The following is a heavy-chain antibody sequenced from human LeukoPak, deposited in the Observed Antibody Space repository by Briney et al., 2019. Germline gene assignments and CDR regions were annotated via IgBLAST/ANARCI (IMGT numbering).Heavy chain of an antibody. CDR1: GGSFSGYY. CDR3: ARDQTLRFLEWFHPYYFDY. D-gene: IGHD3-3*01. CDR2: IYHSGST. Sequence: PSETLSLTCAVYGGSFSGYYWSWIRQPPGKGLEWIGSIYHSGSTYYNPSLKSRVTISVDTSKNQFSLKLSSVTAADTAVYYCARDQTLRFLEWFHPYYFDYWGQGTLVTVSS. V-gene: IGHV4-34*01. J-gene: IGHJ4*02.